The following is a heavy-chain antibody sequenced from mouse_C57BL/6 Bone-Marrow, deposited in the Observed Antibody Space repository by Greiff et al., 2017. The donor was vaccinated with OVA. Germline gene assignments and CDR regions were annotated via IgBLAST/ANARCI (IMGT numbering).Heavy chain of an antibody. CDR2: IYPGGGYT. CDR1: GYTFTNYW. D-gene: IGHD2-4*01. J-gene: IGHJ4*01. Sequence: VQLQQSGAELVRPGTSVKMSCKASGYTFTNYWIGWAKQRPGHGLEWIGDIYPGGGYTNYNEKFKGKATLTADKSSSTAYMQFSSLTSEDSAIYYCARSGGLRRGYDAMDYWGQGTSVTVSS. V-gene: IGHV1-63*01. CDR3: ARSGGLRRGYDAMDY.